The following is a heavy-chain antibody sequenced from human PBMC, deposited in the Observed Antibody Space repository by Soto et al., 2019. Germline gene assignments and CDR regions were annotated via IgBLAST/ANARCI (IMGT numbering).Heavy chain of an antibody. D-gene: IGHD4-17*01. Sequence: GGSLRLSCAASGFTVSSNYMSWVRQAPGKGLEWVSVIYSGGSTYYADSVKGRFTISRDNSKNTLYLQMNSLRAEDTAVYYCARDLLLTTVTGDYYYYMDVWGKGTTVTVSS. J-gene: IGHJ6*03. CDR3: ARDLLLTTVTGDYYYYMDV. V-gene: IGHV3-66*01. CDR1: GFTVSSNY. CDR2: IYSGGST.